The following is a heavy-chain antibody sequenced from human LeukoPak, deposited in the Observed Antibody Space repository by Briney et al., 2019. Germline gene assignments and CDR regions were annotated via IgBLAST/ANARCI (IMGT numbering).Heavy chain of an antibody. Sequence: GGSLRLSCAASGFTFTDYAMHWVRQAPGKELEYVSAISSNGGSIHYANSVKGRFTISRDNSKNTLYLQMDSLRAEDMAVYYCARDTCGCGSGWHLYWYFDLWGRGTLVTVSS. D-gene: IGHD6-19*01. CDR1: GFTFTDYA. J-gene: IGHJ2*01. CDR3: ARDTCGCGSGWHLYWYFDL. V-gene: IGHV3-64*01. CDR2: ISSNGGSI.